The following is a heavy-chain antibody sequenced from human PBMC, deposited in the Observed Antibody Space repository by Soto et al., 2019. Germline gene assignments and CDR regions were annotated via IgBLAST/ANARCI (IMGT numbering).Heavy chain of an antibody. D-gene: IGHD2-15*01. Sequence: GGSLRLSCAASGFTFSSYGMHWVRQAPGKGLEWVAVIWYDGSNKYYADSVKGRFTISRDNSKNTLYLQMNSLRAEDTAVYYCARMYCSGGSCYPLDAFDIWGQGTMVTVSS. CDR3: ARMYCSGGSCYPLDAFDI. CDR2: IWYDGSNK. CDR1: GFTFSSYG. V-gene: IGHV3-33*01. J-gene: IGHJ3*02.